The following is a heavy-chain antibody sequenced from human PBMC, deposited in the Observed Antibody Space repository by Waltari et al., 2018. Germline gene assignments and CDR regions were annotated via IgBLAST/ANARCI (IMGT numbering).Heavy chain of an antibody. CDR1: GFTFSSYA. CDR3: AREGYDYGFDY. D-gene: IGHD5-12*01. Sequence: QVQLVESGGGVVPPGTSLRLSRAPSGFTFSSYAMPWVRQAPGKGLEWVAVISYDGSNKYYADSVKGRFTISRDNSKNTLYLQMNSLRAEDTAVYYCAREGYDYGFDYWGQGTLVTVSS. V-gene: IGHV3-30-3*01. CDR2: ISYDGSNK. J-gene: IGHJ4*02.